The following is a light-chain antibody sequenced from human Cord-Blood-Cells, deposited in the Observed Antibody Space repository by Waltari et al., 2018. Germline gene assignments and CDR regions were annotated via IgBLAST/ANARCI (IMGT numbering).Light chain of an antibody. Sequence: EIVLTQSPTTLSLSPGERATLSCRASQSVSSYLACYQQKPGQAPRLLIYDASTRATGIPARFSGSGSGTDFTLTISSLEPEDFVVYCCQQRSNWPRVTFGQGTKVEIK. CDR1: QSVSSY. CDR3: QQRSNWPRVT. CDR2: DAS. J-gene: IGKJ1*01. V-gene: IGKV3-11*01.